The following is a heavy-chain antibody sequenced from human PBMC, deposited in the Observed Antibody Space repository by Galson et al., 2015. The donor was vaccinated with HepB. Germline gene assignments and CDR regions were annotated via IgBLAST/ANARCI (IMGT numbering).Heavy chain of an antibody. CDR2: IYPGDSDT. CDR1: GYSFTSYW. J-gene: IGHJ4*02. Sequence: QSGAEVKKPGESLKISCKGSGYSFTSYWIGWVRQMPGKGLEWMGIIYPGDSDTRYSPSFQGQVTISADKSISTAYLQWSSLKASDTAMYYCARHPTTVTKRVGFDYWGQGTLVTVSS. V-gene: IGHV5-51*01. CDR3: ARHPTTVTKRVGFDY. D-gene: IGHD4-17*01.